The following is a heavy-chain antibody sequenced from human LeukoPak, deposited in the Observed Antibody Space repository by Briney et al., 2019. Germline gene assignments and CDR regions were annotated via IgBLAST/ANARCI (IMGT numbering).Heavy chain of an antibody. J-gene: IGHJ6*03. V-gene: IGHV3-23*01. D-gene: IGHD2-2*01. CDR3: AKDIVIIPARGDYMDV. CDR1: GFTFSTYA. CDR2: ISGSGGST. Sequence: PGGSLRLSCAVSGFTFSTYAMTWVRQAPGEGLEWVATISGSGGSTYYADSVKGRFTISRDNSKNTLYLQMNSLRAEDTAVYYCAKDIVIIPARGDYMDVWGKGTTVTVSS.